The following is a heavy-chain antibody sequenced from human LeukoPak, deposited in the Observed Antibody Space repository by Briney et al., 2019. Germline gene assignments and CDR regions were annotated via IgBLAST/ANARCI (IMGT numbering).Heavy chain of an antibody. J-gene: IGHJ4*02. CDR1: GFTFSDYY. Sequence: PGGSLRLSCAASGFTFSDYYMSWIRQAPGKGLEWVSYISSSGSTIYYADSVKGRFTNSRDNAKNSLYLQMNSLRAEDTAVYYCARASLYSSGWYPYWGQGTLVTVSS. V-gene: IGHV3-11*01. CDR3: ARASLYSSGWYPY. CDR2: ISSSGSTI. D-gene: IGHD6-19*01.